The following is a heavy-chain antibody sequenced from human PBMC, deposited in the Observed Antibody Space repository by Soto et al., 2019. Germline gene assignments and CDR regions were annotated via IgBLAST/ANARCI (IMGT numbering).Heavy chain of an antibody. CDR2: ISKGSDYI. D-gene: IGHD1-20*01. Sequence: LRLSCAASGFIFSGYTMNWVRQAPGKGLEWVSSISKGSDYIFYADKVKGRFTISRDNTRNSLHLQMTSLRVEDTAVYFCAKDSGCVNNACAYDPWGQGTLVTVSS. CDR1: GFIFSGYT. J-gene: IGHJ5*02. V-gene: IGHV3-21*01. CDR3: AKDSGCVNNACAYDP.